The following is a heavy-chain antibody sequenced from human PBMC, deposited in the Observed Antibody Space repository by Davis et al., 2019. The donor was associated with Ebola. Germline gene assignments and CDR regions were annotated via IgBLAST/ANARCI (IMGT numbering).Heavy chain of an antibody. V-gene: IGHV3-48*02. D-gene: IGHD7-27*01. CDR3: ARSKTHEFNWGYFYFDY. Sequence: PGGSLRLSCAASGFTFSSYSMNWVRQAPGKGLEWVSYISSSSSTIYYADSVKGRFTISRDNAKNSLYLQMNSLRDEDTAVYYCARSKTHEFNWGYFYFDYWGQGTLVTVSS. CDR1: GFTFSSYS. CDR2: ISSSSSTI. J-gene: IGHJ4*02.